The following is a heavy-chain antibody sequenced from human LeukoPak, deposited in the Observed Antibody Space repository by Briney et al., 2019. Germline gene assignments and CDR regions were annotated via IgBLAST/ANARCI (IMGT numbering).Heavy chain of an antibody. J-gene: IGHJ6*03. CDR3: ARGGYYYGSGSYYYYYMDV. D-gene: IGHD3-10*01. Sequence: PGGSLRLSCAVSRFTFSGYWMHWVRQAPGKGLVWVSRINSDGSTTSYADSVKGRFTISRDNAKNTLYLQMNSLRAEDTAVYYCARGGYYYGSGSYYYYYMDVWGKGTTVTVSS. V-gene: IGHV3-74*01. CDR2: INSDGSTT. CDR1: RFTFSGYW.